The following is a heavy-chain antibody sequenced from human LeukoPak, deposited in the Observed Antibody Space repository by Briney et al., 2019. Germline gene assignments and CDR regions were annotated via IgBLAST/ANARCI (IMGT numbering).Heavy chain of an antibody. CDR2: ISSSGSTV. V-gene: IGHV3-48*02. CDR3: AGIYCSSTSCLHDAFDI. J-gene: IGHJ3*02. Sequence: PGGSLRLSCAASRFXFSSYSINWVRQAPGKGLEWVSYISSSGSTVYYVDSVKGRFTISRGNAKSSLYLQMNSLRDEDTAVYYCAGIYCSSTSCLHDAFDIWGQGTMVTVSS. D-gene: IGHD2-2*01. CDR1: RFXFSSYS.